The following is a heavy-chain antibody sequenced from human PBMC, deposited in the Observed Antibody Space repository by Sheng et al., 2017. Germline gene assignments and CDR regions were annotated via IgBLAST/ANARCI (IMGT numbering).Heavy chain of an antibody. CDR2: ISTSNSNT. Sequence: QFRLVQSGGEVKKPGASVKVSCKASGYTFTNYGINWVRQAPGQGLEWMGWISTSNSNTKYAQRLHGRITMTTDPSTSTAYMELRSLRSDDTAVYYCATVPPNPSHSTHFDSWGQGTLVTVSS. CDR3: ATVPPNPSHSTHFDS. D-gene: IGHD6-13*01. V-gene: IGHV1-18*01. J-gene: IGHJ4*02. CDR1: GYTFTNYG.